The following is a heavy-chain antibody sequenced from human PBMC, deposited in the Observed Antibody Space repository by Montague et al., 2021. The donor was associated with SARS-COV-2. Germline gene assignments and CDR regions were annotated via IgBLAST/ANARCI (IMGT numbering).Heavy chain of an antibody. CDR2: IYYSGST. Sequence: SHTLSLSCTVSGGSISSSSYYWGWIRQPPGKGLEWIGSIYYSGSTYYNPSLKSRVTISVDTSKNQFSLKLSSVTAADTAVYYCARHGLAGITIFGVVTPRGGFDIWGQGTMVTVSS. V-gene: IGHV4-39*01. J-gene: IGHJ3*02. CDR1: GGSISSSSYY. CDR3: ARHGLAGITIFGVVTPRGGFDI. D-gene: IGHD3-3*01.